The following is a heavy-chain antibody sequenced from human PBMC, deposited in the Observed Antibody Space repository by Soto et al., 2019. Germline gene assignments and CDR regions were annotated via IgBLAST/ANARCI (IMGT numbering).Heavy chain of an antibody. CDR3: ARQYCSGGSCYYFDY. V-gene: IGHV4-59*08. D-gene: IGHD2-15*01. CDR1: GGSISSYY. Sequence: SETLSLTCTVSGGSISSYYWSWIRQPPGKGLEWIGYIYYSGSTNYNPSLKSRVTISVDTSKNQFSLKLSSVTAADTAVYYCARQYCSGGSCYYFDYWGQGTLVTVSS. J-gene: IGHJ4*02. CDR2: IYYSGST.